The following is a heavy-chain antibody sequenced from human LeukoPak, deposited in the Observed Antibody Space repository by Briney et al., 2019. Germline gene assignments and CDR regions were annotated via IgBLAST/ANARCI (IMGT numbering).Heavy chain of an antibody. Sequence: SVKVSCKASGGTFSSYAISWVRQAPGQGLEWMGGIIPIFGTANYAQKFQGRVTITTDESTSTAYMELSSLRSEDTAVYCCARQVATIFGVVIEDPRGWFDPWGQGTLVTVSS. CDR2: IIPIFGTA. J-gene: IGHJ5*02. V-gene: IGHV1-69*05. D-gene: IGHD3-3*01. CDR1: GGTFSSYA. CDR3: ARQVATIFGVVIEDPRGWFDP.